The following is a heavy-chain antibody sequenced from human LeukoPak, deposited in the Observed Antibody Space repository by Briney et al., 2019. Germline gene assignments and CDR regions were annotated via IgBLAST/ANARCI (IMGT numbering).Heavy chain of an antibody. CDR3: AKGLRFLEWLFDDGFDI. J-gene: IGHJ3*02. V-gene: IGHV3-9*01. CDR1: EFTFDDYA. Sequence: QPGGSLRLSCAASEFTFDDYAMHWVQQAPGKGLEWVSGISWNSGNIGYADSVKGRFTISRDNAKNSLYLQMNSLRAEDTALYYCAKGLRFLEWLFDDGFDIWGQGTMVTVSS. CDR2: ISWNSGNI. D-gene: IGHD3-3*01.